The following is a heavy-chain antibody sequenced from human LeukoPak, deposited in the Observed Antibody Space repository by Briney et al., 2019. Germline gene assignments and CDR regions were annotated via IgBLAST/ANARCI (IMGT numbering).Heavy chain of an antibody. CDR1: GGSISSHY. CDR2: IYYSGST. CDR3: ARWTADPMYDY. V-gene: IGHV4-59*11. D-gene: IGHD2-21*02. Sequence: PSESLSLTCPVAGGSISSHYWSWIRQPPGKVLEWIGYIYYSGSTNYNPSPKSRVTISVDTSKNQFSLKLSSVTAADTAVYYCARWTADPMYDYWGQGTLVTVSS. J-gene: IGHJ4*02.